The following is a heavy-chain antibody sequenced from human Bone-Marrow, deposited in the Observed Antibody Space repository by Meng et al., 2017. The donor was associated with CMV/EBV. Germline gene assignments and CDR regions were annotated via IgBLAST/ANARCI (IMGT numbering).Heavy chain of an antibody. Sequence: GESLKISCAASEFTVSNNYMSWVRQAPGKGLEWVSVIYSGGSTYYADSVKGRFTISRDNSKNTLYLQMNSLGAEDTALYYCARDGPHDSSGYYQGYYFDCWGQGTLVTVSS. CDR2: IYSGGST. V-gene: IGHV3-66*02. J-gene: IGHJ4*02. CDR3: ARDGPHDSSGYYQGYYFDC. CDR1: EFTVSNNY. D-gene: IGHD3-22*01.